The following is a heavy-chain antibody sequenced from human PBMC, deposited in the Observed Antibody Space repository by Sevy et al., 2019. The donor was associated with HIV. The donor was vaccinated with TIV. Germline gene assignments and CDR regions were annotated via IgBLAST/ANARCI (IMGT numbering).Heavy chain of an antibody. Sequence: GGSLRLSCAASGFTFSSYSMNWVRQAPGKGLEWVSSISSSSSYIYYADSVKGRLTISRDNAKNSLYLQMKSLGAEDTAVYYCAREPGVVVPAAMAYYFDYWGQGTLVTVSS. CDR3: AREPGVVVPAAMAYYFDY. D-gene: IGHD2-2*01. J-gene: IGHJ4*02. CDR2: ISSSSSYI. V-gene: IGHV3-21*01. CDR1: GFTFSSYS.